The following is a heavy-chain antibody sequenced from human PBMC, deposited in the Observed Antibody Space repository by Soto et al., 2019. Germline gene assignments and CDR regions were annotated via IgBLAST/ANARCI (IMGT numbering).Heavy chain of an antibody. V-gene: IGHV3-9*01. Sequence: PVGSLMLSCSSSVFSFYDYSIHLFLQVPVKGLEWVSAISWNSGTIAYADSVKCRFTISRDNAKNSLYMQMNSLRSEDTALYYCAKDRERSSRWYGLEVWGQGTTVTVSS. J-gene: IGHJ6*02. CDR1: VFSFYDYS. CDR3: AKDRERSSRWYGLEV. D-gene: IGHD3-22*01. CDR2: ISWNSGTI.